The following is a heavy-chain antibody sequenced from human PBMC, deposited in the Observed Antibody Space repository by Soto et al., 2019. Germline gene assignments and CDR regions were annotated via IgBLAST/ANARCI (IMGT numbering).Heavy chain of an antibody. CDR1: GGSFSGYY. Sequence: SETLSLTCAVYGGSFSGYYWSWIRQPPGRGLEWIGEINHSGTTNNNPSLKSRVTISVDTSKNQFSLKVSSVTAADTAVYYCARGTAGGSETYYNSWFDPWGQGTLVTVSS. CDR2: INHSGTT. J-gene: IGHJ5*02. V-gene: IGHV4-34*01. CDR3: ARGTAGGSETYYNSWFDP. D-gene: IGHD3-10*01.